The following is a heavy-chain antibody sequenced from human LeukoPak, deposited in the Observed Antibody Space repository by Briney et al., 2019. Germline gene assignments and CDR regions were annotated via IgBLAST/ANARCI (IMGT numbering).Heavy chain of an antibody. D-gene: IGHD1-1*01. V-gene: IGHV3-30*03. Sequence: GGSLRLSCAASGFTFSSYGMHWVRQAPGKGLEWVAVISYDGSNKYYADSVKGRFTISRDNSKNTLYLQMNSLRAEDTAVYYCARLRTTGTFDYWGQGTLVTVSP. CDR1: GFTFSSYG. J-gene: IGHJ4*02. CDR2: ISYDGSNK. CDR3: ARLRTTGTFDY.